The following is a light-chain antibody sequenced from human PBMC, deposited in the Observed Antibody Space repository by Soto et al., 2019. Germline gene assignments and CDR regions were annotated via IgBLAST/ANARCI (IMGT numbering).Light chain of an antibody. J-gene: IGKJ4*01. Sequence: DNQMTQSPSSLSASVGDRVTITCRASQSISSYLNWYQQKPGKAPKLLIYAASSLQSGVPSRFSGSGSGTDFTLTISSLQPEDFATYYCQQSYSTRPLTFGGGTKVEIK. V-gene: IGKV1-39*01. CDR2: AAS. CDR1: QSISSY. CDR3: QQSYSTRPLT.